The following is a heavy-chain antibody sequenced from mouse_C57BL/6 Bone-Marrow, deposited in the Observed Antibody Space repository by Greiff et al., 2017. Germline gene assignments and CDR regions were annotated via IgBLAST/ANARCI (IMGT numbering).Heavy chain of an antibody. CDR1: GFSLTSYG. Sequence: VQLQESGPGLVAPSQSLSITCTVSGFSLTSYGVSWVRQPPGKGLEWLGVIWGDGSKNYHSALISRLSISKDNSKSQVFLKLNSLQTDDTATYYCAKQKVSLYEPSMDYWGQGTSVTVSS. J-gene: IGHJ4*01. CDR2: IWGDGSK. D-gene: IGHD1-1*01. V-gene: IGHV2-3*01. CDR3: AKQKVSLYEPSMDY.